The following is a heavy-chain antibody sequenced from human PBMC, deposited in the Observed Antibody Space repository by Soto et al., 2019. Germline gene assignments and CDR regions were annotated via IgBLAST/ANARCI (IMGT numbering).Heavy chain of an antibody. CDR3: ARHDYYDNSGYSTGYFDY. D-gene: IGHD3-22*01. CDR2: IYHSGST. V-gene: IGHV4-38-2*01. CDR1: GYSISSGYC. J-gene: IGHJ4*02. Sequence: LSLTCAVSGYSISSGYCWGWIRQPPGKGLEWIGNIYHSGSTYYNPSLKSRVTISVDTSKNHFSLKLTSLTAADTAVYYRARHDYYDNSGYSTGYFDYWGQGTPVTVSS.